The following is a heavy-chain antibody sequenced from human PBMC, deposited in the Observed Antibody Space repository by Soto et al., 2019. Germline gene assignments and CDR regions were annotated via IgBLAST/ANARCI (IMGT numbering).Heavy chain of an antibody. V-gene: IGHV3-15*07. CDR3: TTAPQLGTVFRGYYYYARDF. Sequence: EVQLVESGGGLVKPGGSLRLSCAASGFTFSNAWMNWVRQAPGKGLEWVGRIKSKTDGGTTDYAAPVKGRFTISRDDSKNTLFLQRNSLKTEDTAWYYCTTAPQLGTVFRGYYYYARDFWAKGPRSPSP. D-gene: IGHD3-10*01. CDR2: IKSKTDGGTT. CDR1: GFTFSNAW. J-gene: IGHJ6*02.